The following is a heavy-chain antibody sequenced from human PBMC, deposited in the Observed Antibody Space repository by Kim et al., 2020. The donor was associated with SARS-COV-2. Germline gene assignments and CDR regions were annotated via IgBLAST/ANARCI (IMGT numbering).Heavy chain of an antibody. CDR3: ATAADSSGWVFDY. Sequence: AASGKGRFTIARDNSKNTLYLQMNGRRDEDTAVYYGATAADSSGWVFDYWGQGTLVTVSS. V-gene: IGHV3-30*07. J-gene: IGHJ4*02. D-gene: IGHD6-25*01.